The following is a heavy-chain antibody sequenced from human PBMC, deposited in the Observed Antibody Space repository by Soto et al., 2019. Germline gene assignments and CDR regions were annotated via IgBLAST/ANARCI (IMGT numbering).Heavy chain of an antibody. Sequence: QVQLVQSGAEVKKPGASVKVSCKASGYTFTNFGVTWVRQAPGQGPEWMGWISAYNGNTNYAQKLQDRVTMTTDTSTSTAYMELTSLTSDDRAVYFCGRGGAVPGNPPFDDWGQGTLVTVSS. CDR3: GRGGAVPGNPPFDD. V-gene: IGHV1-18*01. J-gene: IGHJ4*02. CDR1: GYTFTNFG. CDR2: ISAYNGNT. D-gene: IGHD6-19*01.